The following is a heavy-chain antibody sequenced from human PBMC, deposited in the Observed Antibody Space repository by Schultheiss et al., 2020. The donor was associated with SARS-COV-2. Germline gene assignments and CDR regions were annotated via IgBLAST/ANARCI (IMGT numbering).Heavy chain of an antibody. CDR1: GGSISSGSYY. D-gene: IGHD6-6*01. J-gene: IGHJ1*01. CDR3: ARGHREDEHTGAEYFLH. Sequence: SETLSLTCTVSGGSISSGSYYWNWIRQPPGKGLEWIGYIYYSGSTYYNPYLKSRVTISVDTSKNQFSLKLSSVTAADTAVYYCARGHREDEHTGAEYFLHWGQGTLVTVSS. V-gene: IGHV4-31*03. CDR2: IYYSGST.